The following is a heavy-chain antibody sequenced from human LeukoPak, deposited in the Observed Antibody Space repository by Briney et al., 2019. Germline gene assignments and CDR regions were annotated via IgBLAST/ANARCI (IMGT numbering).Heavy chain of an antibody. CDR2: IYYSSGSSSART. V-gene: IGHV4-39*07. CDR1: GGSISSSGYY. CDR3: ARTEITSTGSYYFDY. Sequence: SETLSLTCTVSGGSISSSGYYWGWFRQPPGKGLEWIGSIYYSSGSSSARTYYNPSLKSRATVSVDTSKYQFFLKLNSMIAADTAVYYCARTEITSTGSYYFDYWGQGTLATVSS. D-gene: IGHD1-26*01. J-gene: IGHJ4*02.